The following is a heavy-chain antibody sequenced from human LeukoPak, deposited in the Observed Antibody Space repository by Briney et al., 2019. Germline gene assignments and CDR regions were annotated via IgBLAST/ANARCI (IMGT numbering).Heavy chain of an antibody. J-gene: IGHJ4*02. CDR2: IDSSGGYM. D-gene: IGHD4-17*01. V-gene: IGHV3-21*04. Sequence: PGGSLRLSCEASGFTFNTYSMNWARQAPGKGLEWVSSIDSSGGYMFYADSVKGRFIISRDNAKDSLYLQMNSLRAEDTAVYYCAKGLKTVTTYLGYWGQGTLVTVSS. CDR3: AKGLKTVTTYLGY. CDR1: GFTFNTYS.